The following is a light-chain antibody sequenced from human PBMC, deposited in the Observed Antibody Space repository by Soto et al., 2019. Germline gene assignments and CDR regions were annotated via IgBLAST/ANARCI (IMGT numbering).Light chain of an antibody. CDR1: QSISSN. CDR2: RTS. Sequence: EIVMTQSPATLSVSPGARAPLSCRARQSISSNLAWYPQKPGQAPRLLMFRTSSRATGFPARFSGSGSGTEFNLTISSLQSEDFGVYYCQQYNNWPRATFGGGTKVDIK. J-gene: IGKJ4*01. V-gene: IGKV3-15*01. CDR3: QQYNNWPRAT.